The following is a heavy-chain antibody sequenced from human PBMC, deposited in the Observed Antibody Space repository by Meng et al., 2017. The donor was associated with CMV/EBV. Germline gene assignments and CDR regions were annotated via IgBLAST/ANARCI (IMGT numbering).Heavy chain of an antibody. J-gene: IGHJ6*02. D-gene: IGHD3-3*01. Sequence: GESLKISCAASGFTFSSYSMNWVRQAPGKGLEWVSSISSSSYIYYADSVKGRFTISRDNAKNSLYLQMNSLRAEDTAVYYCARMFGVSSDYDFWSGYWGYYYYYYGMDVWGQGTTVTVSS. V-gene: IGHV3-21*01. CDR3: ARMFGVSSDYDFWSGYWGYYYYYYGMDV. CDR2: ISSSSYI. CDR1: GFTFSSYS.